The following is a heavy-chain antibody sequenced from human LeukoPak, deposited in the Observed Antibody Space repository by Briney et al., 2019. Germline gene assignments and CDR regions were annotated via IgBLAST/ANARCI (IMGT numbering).Heavy chain of an antibody. CDR3: AKERSARNQFDY. V-gene: IGHV3-23*01. Sequence: GGSLRLSCAASGFTFSSYAMSWVRQAPGKGLEWVSAISGSGGSTYYADSVKGRFTISRDNSKNTLFLQMNSLRAEDTALYYCAKERSARNQFDYWGQGTLVTVSS. CDR2: ISGSGGST. CDR1: GFTFSSYA. D-gene: IGHD6-6*01. J-gene: IGHJ4*02.